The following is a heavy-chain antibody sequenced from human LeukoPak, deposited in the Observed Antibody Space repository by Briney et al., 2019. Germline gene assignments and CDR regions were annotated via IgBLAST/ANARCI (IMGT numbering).Heavy chain of an antibody. J-gene: IGHJ4*02. CDR1: GGSISSGGYY. D-gene: IGHD6-13*01. V-gene: IGHV4-30-2*01. Sequence: SETLSLTCTVSGGSISSGGYYWSWIRQPPGKGLEWIGYIYHSGSTYYNPSLKSRVTISVDRSKNQFSLKLSSVTAADTAAYYCARDRWAAAGSDYWGQGTLVTVSS. CDR2: IYHSGST. CDR3: ARDRWAAAGSDY.